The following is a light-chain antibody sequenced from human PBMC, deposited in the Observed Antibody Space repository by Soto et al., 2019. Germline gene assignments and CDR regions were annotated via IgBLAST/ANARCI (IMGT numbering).Light chain of an antibody. CDR1: QGIGNN. Sequence: AIQMTQSPSSLPASVGDRVTLTCRSSQGIGNNLGWYQQKPGKAPILRIHSSFNLQTGVPSRFSGSGSGTDFTLTISSLQPEDFATYYCVQHNTYPRTFGQGTKVDIK. CDR2: SSF. V-gene: IGKV1-6*01. J-gene: IGKJ1*01. CDR3: VQHNTYPRT.